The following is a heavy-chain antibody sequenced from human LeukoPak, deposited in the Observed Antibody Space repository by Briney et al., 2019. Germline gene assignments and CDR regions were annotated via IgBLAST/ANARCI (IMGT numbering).Heavy chain of an antibody. Sequence: PGGSLRLSCAASRFAFSNYWMHWVRQTPGKGLVWVSRIISDGSSTSYADSVKGRFTISRDNAKNTLYLQMNSLRAEDTAVYYCARDGSLPDYWGQGTLVTVSS. CDR3: ARDGSLPDY. V-gene: IGHV3-74*01. CDR1: RFAFSNYW. J-gene: IGHJ4*02. CDR2: IISDGSST.